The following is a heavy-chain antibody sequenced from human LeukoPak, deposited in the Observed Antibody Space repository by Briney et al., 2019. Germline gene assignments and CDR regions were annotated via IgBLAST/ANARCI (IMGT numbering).Heavy chain of an antibody. CDR3: ARAEYYDFWSGYYTGYDY. J-gene: IGHJ4*02. CDR1: GFTFSSYS. CDR2: ISSSRSTI. D-gene: IGHD3-3*01. V-gene: IGHV3-48*04. Sequence: GGSLRLSCAASGFTFSSYSMNWVRQAPGKGLEWVSYISSSRSTIYYADSVKGRFTISRDNAKNSLYLQMNSLRAEDTAVYYCARAEYYDFWSGYYTGYDYWGQGTLVTVSS.